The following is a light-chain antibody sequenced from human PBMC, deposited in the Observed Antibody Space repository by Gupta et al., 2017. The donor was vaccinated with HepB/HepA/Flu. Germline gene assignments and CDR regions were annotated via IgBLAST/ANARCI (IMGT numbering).Light chain of an antibody. CDR3: QQYNNWPPIT. CDR1: QSVSSN. CDR2: GAS. J-gene: IGKJ5*01. V-gene: IGKV3-15*01. Sequence: EIVMTQSPATLSVSPGERATLSCRASQSVSSNLAWYQQKPGQAPRLLIYGASTRDTGIPARFSGSGCGKEFTLTISSRQSEDFAVYYCQQYNNWPPITFGQGTRLEIK.